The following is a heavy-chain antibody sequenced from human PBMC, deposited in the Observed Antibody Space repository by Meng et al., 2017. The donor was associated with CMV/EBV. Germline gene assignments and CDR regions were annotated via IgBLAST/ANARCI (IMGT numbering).Heavy chain of an antibody. CDR3: ARDRTPEYYDFWSGYHSYYYGMDV. Sequence: GESLKISCAACGFTFSSYDMHWVRQATGKGLEWVSAIGTAGDTYYPGSVKGQFTISRENAKNSLYLQMNSLRAEDTAVYYCARDRTPEYYDFWSGYHSYYYGMDVWGQGTTVTVSS. J-gene: IGHJ6*02. D-gene: IGHD3-3*01. CDR1: GFTFSSYD. CDR2: IGTAGDT. V-gene: IGHV3-13*03.